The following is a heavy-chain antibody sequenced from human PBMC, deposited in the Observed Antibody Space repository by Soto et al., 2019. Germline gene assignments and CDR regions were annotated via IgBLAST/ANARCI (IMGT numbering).Heavy chain of an antibody. CDR2: INHSGST. Sequence: SETLSLTCAVYGGSFSGYXWSWIRQPPGKGLEWIGEINHSGSTNYNPSLKSRVTISVDTSKNQFSLKLSSVTAADTAVYYCASLTTVTTSDFDYWGQGTLVTVSS. CDR3: ASLTTVTTSDFDY. D-gene: IGHD4-17*01. V-gene: IGHV4-34*01. J-gene: IGHJ4*02. CDR1: GGSFSGYX.